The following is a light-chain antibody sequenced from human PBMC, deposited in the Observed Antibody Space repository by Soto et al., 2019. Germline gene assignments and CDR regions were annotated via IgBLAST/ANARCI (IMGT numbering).Light chain of an antibody. Sequence: DIQMTQSPSSLSASVGDRVTITCRASQTIGRYLNWYQQKEGKAPTVLIYAASILQSGVPPRFSGSASGTEFTLTISILQPEDFATYYCQQSYSTPLTFGGGTQVEI. CDR2: AAS. V-gene: IGKV1-39*01. CDR1: QTIGRY. CDR3: QQSYSTPLT. J-gene: IGKJ4*01.